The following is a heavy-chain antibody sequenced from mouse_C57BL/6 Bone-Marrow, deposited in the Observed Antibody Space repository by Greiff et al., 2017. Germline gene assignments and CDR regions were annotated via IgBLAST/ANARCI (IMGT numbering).Heavy chain of an antibody. CDR1: GYTFTNYW. CDR3: ASYYCGYHWYFDV. V-gene: IGHV1-63*01. J-gene: IGHJ1*03. D-gene: IGHD2-2*01. Sequence: QVQLQQSGAELVRPGTSVKMSCKASGYTFTNYWIGWAKQRPGHGLEWIGEIYPGGGYTNYNEKFKGKATLTADKSSSTAYMHLSSLTSEDSAIYYCASYYCGYHWYFDVWGTGTTVTVSS. CDR2: IYPGGGYT.